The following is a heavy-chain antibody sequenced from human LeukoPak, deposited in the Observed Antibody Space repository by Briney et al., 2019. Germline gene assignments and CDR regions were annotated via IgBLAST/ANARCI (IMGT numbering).Heavy chain of an antibody. V-gene: IGHV3-48*03. Sequence: GGSLRLSCAASEFTFSSYALNWVRQAPGKGLEWLSYISSSGTTVYCADSVKGRFTISRDNSKNTLYLQMNSLRAEDTAVYYCARALSAMVPDYWGQGTLLTVSS. CDR3: ARALSAMVPDY. J-gene: IGHJ4*02. CDR1: EFTFSSYA. D-gene: IGHD5-18*01. CDR2: ISSSGTTV.